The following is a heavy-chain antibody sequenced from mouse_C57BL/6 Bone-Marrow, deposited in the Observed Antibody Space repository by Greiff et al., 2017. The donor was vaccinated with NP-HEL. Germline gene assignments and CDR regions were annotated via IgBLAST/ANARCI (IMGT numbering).Heavy chain of an antibody. D-gene: IGHD1-1*01. J-gene: IGHJ4*01. CDR1: GFTFSSYA. CDR3: ARFITTVGMDY. Sequence: EVKVVESGGGLVKPGGSLKLSCAASGFTFSSYAMSWVRQTPEKRLEWVATISDGGSYTYYPDNVKGRFTISRDNAKNNLYLQMSQLKSEDTAMYYCARFITTVGMDYWGQGTSVTVSS. V-gene: IGHV5-4*03. CDR2: ISDGGSYT.